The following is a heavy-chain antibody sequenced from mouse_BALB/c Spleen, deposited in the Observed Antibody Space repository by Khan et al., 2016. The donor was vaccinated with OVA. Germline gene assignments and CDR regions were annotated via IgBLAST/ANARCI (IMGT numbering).Heavy chain of an antibody. V-gene: IGHV3-2*02. Sequence: EVQLQESGPGLVKPSQSLSLTCTVTGYSITSGYAWNWIRQFPGNKLEWMGYISYSGSTSYNPSLRSRISITPDTSKTQFFLQLNSVTTEDTATXYCARKNYYGYAMDYWGQGTSVTVSS. CDR1: GYSITSGYA. CDR3: ARKNYYGYAMDY. J-gene: IGHJ4*01. CDR2: ISYSGST. D-gene: IGHD1-1*01.